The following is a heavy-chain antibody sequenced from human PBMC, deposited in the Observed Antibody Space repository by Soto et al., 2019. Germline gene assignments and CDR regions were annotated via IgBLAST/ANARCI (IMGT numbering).Heavy chain of an antibody. D-gene: IGHD1-20*01. Sequence: PGGSLRLSCAASGFTFSSYAMNWVRQAPGKGLEWVSSISGSGGSTYYADSVKGRFTISRDNSKNTVDLQMSNLRAEDTAVYYCAKVYKFQLKPKIFYYYGMDVWGQGTTVTVSS. CDR3: AKVYKFQLKPKIFYYYGMDV. V-gene: IGHV3-23*01. J-gene: IGHJ6*02. CDR1: GFTFSSYA. CDR2: ISGSGGST.